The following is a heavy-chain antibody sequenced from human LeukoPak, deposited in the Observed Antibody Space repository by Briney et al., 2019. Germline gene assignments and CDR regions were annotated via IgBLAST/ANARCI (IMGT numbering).Heavy chain of an antibody. CDR1: GFTFSNFP. CDR3: AKDRGY. CDR2: ISGSGGST. Sequence: PGGSLRLSCATSGFTFSNFPMTWIRQAPGKGLEWVSAISGSGGSTYYADSVKGGFTISRDNSKNTLYLQMNSLRAEDTAVYYCAKDRGYWGQGTLVTVSS. J-gene: IGHJ4*02. V-gene: IGHV3-23*01.